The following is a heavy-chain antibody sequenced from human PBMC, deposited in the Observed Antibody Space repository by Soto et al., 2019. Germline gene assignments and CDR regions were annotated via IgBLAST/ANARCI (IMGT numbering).Heavy chain of an antibody. CDR2: IYYSGST. D-gene: IGHD6-6*01. J-gene: IGHJ6*02. CDR1: GGSISSGGYY. CDR3: ARVIAARSRGDYYYGMDV. V-gene: IGHV4-31*03. Sequence: SETLFLTCTVSGGSISSGGYYWSWIRQHPGKGLEWIGYIYYSGSTYYNPSLKSRVTISVDTSKNQFSLKLSSVTAADTAVYYCARVIAARSRGDYYYGMDVWGQGTTVTVSS.